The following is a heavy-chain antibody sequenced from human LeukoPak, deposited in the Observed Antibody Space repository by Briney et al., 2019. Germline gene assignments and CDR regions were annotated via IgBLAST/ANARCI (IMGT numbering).Heavy chain of an antibody. V-gene: IGHV3-23*01. CDR2: ISDSGGNT. Sequence: GGSLRLSCAASGFTFSSYTMSWVRQAPGKGLEWVSSISDSGGNTYYAHSVRGRFTISRDNSKNTLYLQMNSLRAEDTALYYCAKKIPFDTWGQGTLVTVS. J-gene: IGHJ4*02. CDR3: AKKIPFDT. D-gene: IGHD2-21*01. CDR1: GFTFSSYT.